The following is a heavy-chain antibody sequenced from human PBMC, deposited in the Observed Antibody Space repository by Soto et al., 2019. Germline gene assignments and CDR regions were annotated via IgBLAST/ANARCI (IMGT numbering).Heavy chain of an antibody. D-gene: IGHD3-10*01. CDR1: GFTFSSYA. V-gene: IGHV3-23*01. CDR2: ISGSGGST. J-gene: IGHJ5*02. Sequence: GGSLRLSCAASGFTFSSYAMSWVRQAPGKGLEWVSAISGSGGSTYYADSVKGRFTISRDNSKNTLYLQMNSLRAEDTAVYYCAKDLGYYGSGSYYPNWFDPWGQGTLVTVSS. CDR3: AKDLGYYGSGSYYPNWFDP.